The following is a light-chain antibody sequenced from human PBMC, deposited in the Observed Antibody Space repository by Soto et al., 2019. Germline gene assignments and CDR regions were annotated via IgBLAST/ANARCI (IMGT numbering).Light chain of an antibody. CDR1: SSNIGGNS. Sequence: SVLTQPRSVSAALGQKVTISCSGSSSNIGGNSVSWYQQLPGTAPKLLIYDDNKRPSGIPDRFSGSKSGTSATLGITGFQTGDEADYYCGSWDSSLSAYVFGTGTKVTVL. V-gene: IGLV1-51*01. J-gene: IGLJ1*01. CDR3: GSWDSSLSAYV. CDR2: DDN.